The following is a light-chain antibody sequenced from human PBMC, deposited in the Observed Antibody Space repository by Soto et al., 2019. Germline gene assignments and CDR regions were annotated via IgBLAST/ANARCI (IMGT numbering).Light chain of an antibody. Sequence: DIQMTQSPSTLSASVGDRVTITCRASQSISSWLAWDQQKPGKAPMLLIYKAASLESGVTSRFSGSGSGTKFRLNISSLQPDDFATYYCQQYNSYPWTFGQGTKVEIK. V-gene: IGKV1-5*03. CDR1: QSISSW. J-gene: IGKJ1*01. CDR3: QQYNSYPWT. CDR2: KAA.